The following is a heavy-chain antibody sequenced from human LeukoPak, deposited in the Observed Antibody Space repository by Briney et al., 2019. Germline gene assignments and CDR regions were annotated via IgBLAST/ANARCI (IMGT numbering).Heavy chain of an antibody. Sequence: PGGSLRLSCVASGFSFSSYGLHWVRQAPGKGLEWVSLTSFDGTDKYYADSVKGRFTISRDNSKNTLYLQMNSLGAEDTAIYYCARVTGYSSGWYTGDGFDIWGQGTMVTVSS. CDR2: TSFDGTDK. D-gene: IGHD6-19*01. CDR1: GFSFSSYG. CDR3: ARVTGYSSGWYTGDGFDI. V-gene: IGHV3-30-3*01. J-gene: IGHJ3*02.